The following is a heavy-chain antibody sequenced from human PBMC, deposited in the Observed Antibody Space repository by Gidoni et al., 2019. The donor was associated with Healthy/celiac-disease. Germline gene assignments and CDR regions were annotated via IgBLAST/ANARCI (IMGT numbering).Heavy chain of an antibody. V-gene: IGHV1-3*01. Sequence: QFQLVQYGAEVQKPGASVTVSFKASGYPFTSYAMHWVRQPPGKRFEWMGWSNGGNGNTKYSQKFKSRVTITRDTSESTAYRELSSMRYEDTAVYYCARVYRRSDRDFGYWGQGTLVTVSS. CDR3: ARVYRRSDRDFGY. CDR1: GYPFTSYA. J-gene: IGHJ4*02. D-gene: IGHD2-2*01. CDR2: SNGGNGNT.